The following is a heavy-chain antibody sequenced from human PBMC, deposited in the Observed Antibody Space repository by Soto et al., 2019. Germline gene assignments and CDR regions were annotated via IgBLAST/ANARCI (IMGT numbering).Heavy chain of an antibody. D-gene: IGHD6-19*01. Sequence: QVQLVESGGGVVQPGRSPKLSCAASEFTFSSYTMYWVRQAPGKGLEWVAGISNDGGNTYYPDSVKGRFTISRDNSKNSLYLEMNSLRADDTAVYYCARESSMSVSAPGYWGQGTLVTVSS. CDR3: ARESSMSVSAPGY. CDR2: ISNDGGNT. CDR1: EFTFSSYT. V-gene: IGHV3-30-3*01. J-gene: IGHJ4*02.